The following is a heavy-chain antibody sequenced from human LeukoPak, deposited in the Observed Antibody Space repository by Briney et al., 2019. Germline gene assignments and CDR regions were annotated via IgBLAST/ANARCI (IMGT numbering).Heavy chain of an antibody. V-gene: IGHV4-4*07. Sequence: PSETLSLTCTVSGGSISSYYWSWIRQPAGKGLEWIGRIYTSGSTNYNPSLKSRVTMSVDTSKNQFSLKLSSVTAADTAVYYCAGGRLERHEDYFDYWGQGTLVTVSS. CDR1: GGSISSYY. D-gene: IGHD1-1*01. CDR3: AGGRLERHEDYFDY. CDR2: IYTSGST. J-gene: IGHJ4*02.